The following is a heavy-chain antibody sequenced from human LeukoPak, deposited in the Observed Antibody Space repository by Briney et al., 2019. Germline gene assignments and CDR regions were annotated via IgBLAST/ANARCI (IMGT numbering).Heavy chain of an antibody. V-gene: IGHV1-3*01. CDR3: ARRDGIQLWSLEY. Sequence: ASVKVSCKASGYTFTSYAMHWVRQAPGQRLEWMGWINAGNGNTKYSQKFQGRVTITRDTSASTAYMELSSLRSEDTAVYYCARRDGIQLWSLEYWGQGTLVTVSS. J-gene: IGHJ4*02. D-gene: IGHD5-18*01. CDR1: GYTFTSYA. CDR2: INAGNGNT.